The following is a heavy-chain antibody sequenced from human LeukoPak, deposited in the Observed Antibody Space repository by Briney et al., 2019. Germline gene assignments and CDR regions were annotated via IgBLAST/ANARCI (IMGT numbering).Heavy chain of an antibody. D-gene: IGHD6-13*01. Sequence: PSETLSLTCTVSGGSISSTSYYWGWIRQPPGKGLEWIGSIFYSGNTYYNPSLKSRVTISVGTSKKQFSLNLSSVTAADTAVYYCAREAATGKRMDVWGKGTTVTVSS. CDR3: AREAATGKRMDV. CDR2: IFYSGNT. CDR1: GGSISSTSYY. V-gene: IGHV4-39*02. J-gene: IGHJ6*04.